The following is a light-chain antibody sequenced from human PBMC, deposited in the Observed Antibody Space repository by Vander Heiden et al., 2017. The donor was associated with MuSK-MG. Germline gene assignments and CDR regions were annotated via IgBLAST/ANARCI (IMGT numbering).Light chain of an antibody. CDR2: WTS. J-gene: IGKJ4*01. V-gene: IGKV4-1*01. CDR3: QQYYNTPLT. Sequence: DIVMTQSPESLSVSLGERATINCKSSQSLLYSSDNKNYLAWYQQKPGQPPNLLIYWTSIRESGVPDRFSGSGSGTDFTRNISSLQAEDVAVYYCQQYYNTPLTFGGGTRVEIK. CDR1: QSLLYSSDNKNY.